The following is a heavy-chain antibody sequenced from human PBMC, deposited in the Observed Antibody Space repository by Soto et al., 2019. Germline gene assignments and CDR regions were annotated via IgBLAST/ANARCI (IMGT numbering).Heavy chain of an antibody. CDR2: IYSGGGT. Sequence: EVQVVESGGGLVQPGGSLRLSCEASGFTVSSNHMNWVRQAPGKGLEWVSVIYSGGGTYYAKSVKGRFTISRDNSENTVYLQMNSLRAEDTAVYYCARVVLPPSFHWLDPWGQGTLVTVSS. D-gene: IGHD2-15*01. CDR1: GFTVSSNH. V-gene: IGHV3-66*01. CDR3: ARVVLPPSFHWLDP. J-gene: IGHJ5*02.